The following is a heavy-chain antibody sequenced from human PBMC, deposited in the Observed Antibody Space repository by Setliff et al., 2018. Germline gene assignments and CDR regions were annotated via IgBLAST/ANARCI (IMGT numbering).Heavy chain of an antibody. CDR3: VRGGLAAAGKKGVFEH. CDR1: GYAFINYY. V-gene: IGHV1-46*01. Sequence: ASVKVSCKASGYAFINYYMFWVRQAPGQGPEWMGTINTGGGSASIVDQFQGRVTTTRDTSTSTVYLELNSLRSDDTAVYYCVRGGLAAAGKKGVFEHWGQGTLVTVSS. D-gene: IGHD6-13*01. J-gene: IGHJ4*02. CDR2: INTGGGSA.